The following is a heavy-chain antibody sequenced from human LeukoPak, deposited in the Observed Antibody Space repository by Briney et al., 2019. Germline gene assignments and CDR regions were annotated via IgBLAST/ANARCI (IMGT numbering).Heavy chain of an antibody. CDR3: AKGPQSSSQYHFDY. J-gene: IGHJ4*02. CDR2: ISSGDSTI. V-gene: IGHV3-11*01. CDR1: GFTFSDYY. Sequence: GGSLRLSCTASGFTFSDYYMSWIRRAPGKGLEWVSYISSGDSTIYYAASVKGRFTMSRDNDKNSLYLQMNSLRAEDTAVYYCAKGPQSSSQYHFDYWGQGTLVTVSS. D-gene: IGHD2-2*01.